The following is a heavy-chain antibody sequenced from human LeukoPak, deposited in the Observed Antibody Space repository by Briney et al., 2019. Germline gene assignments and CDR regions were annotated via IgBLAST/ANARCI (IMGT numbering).Heavy chain of an antibody. D-gene: IGHD6-19*01. CDR2: IYYSGST. CDR3: AREVSSGWYNYFDY. CDR1: GGSISTYY. V-gene: IGHV4-59*01. J-gene: IGHJ4*02. Sequence: SETLSLTCTVSGGSISTYYWSWIRQPPGKGLEWIGYIYYSGSTNYNPSLKSRVTISLDTSKNQFSLKLSSVTAADTAVHYCAREVSSGWYNYFDYWGQGTLVTVSS.